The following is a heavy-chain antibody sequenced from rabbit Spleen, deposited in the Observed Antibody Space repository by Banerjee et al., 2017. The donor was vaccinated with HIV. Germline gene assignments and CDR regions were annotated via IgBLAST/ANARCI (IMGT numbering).Heavy chain of an antibody. CDR3: ARDGAGGSYFAL. J-gene: IGHJ4*01. Sequence: QEQLVESGGGLVQPGGSLKLSCKASGFDFSNYGVSWVRQAPGKGLEWIGYIEPIFGNTYYANWVNGRFTISSHNAQNTLYLQLSSLTAADTATYFCARDGAGGSYFALWGPGTLVPS. CDR2: IEPIFGNT. D-gene: IGHD8-1*01. CDR1: GFDFSNYG. V-gene: IGHV1S47*01.